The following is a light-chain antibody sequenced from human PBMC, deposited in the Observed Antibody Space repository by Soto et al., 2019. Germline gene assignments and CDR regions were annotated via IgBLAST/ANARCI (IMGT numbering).Light chain of an antibody. J-gene: IGLJ2*01. V-gene: IGLV1-40*01. CDR1: SSNIGAGYD. Sequence: QSVLTQPPSVSGAPGQRVTISCTGSSSNIGAGYDVHWYQQLPGTAPKLLIYGNSNRPSGVPDRFSGSKSGTSASLAITGLQAEDEADYSCQSYDSSLIVVFGGGTKVTVL. CDR2: GNS. CDR3: QSYDSSLIVV.